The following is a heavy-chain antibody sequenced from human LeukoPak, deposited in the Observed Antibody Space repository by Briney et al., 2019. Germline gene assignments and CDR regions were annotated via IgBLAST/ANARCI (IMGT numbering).Heavy chain of an antibody. CDR2: IYYSGST. D-gene: IGHD3-10*01. CDR1: GGSISSSSYY. Sequence: SETLSLTCTVSGGSISSSSYYWGWIRQPPGKGLEWNGSIYYSGSTYYNPSLKSRVTISVDTSKNQFSLKLSSVTAADTAVYYCARTRYYYNSRSYGAPYYFDYWGQGTLVTVSS. CDR3: ARTRYYYNSRSYGAPYYFDY. J-gene: IGHJ4*02. V-gene: IGHV4-39*01.